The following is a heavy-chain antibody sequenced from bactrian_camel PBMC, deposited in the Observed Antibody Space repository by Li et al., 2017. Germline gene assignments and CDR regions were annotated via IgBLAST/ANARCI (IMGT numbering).Heavy chain of an antibody. D-gene: IGHD3*01. V-gene: IGHV3S53*01. J-gene: IGHJ4*01. Sequence: HVQLVESGGGSVQPGESLKLSCVASERGLNRNCMGWIRQAQGREFEGVAAVDTDGRTVYADSAKGRFTISQNNAKTTTWLQMNNLKLDDTAMYYCAPDSSPQMGCYWTRGTQVTVS. CDR2: VDTDGRT. CDR3: APDSSPQMGCY. CDR1: ERGLNRNC.